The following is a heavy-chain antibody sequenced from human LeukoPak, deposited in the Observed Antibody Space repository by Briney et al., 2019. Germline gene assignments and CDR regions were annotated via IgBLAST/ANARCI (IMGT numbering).Heavy chain of an antibody. CDR3: AKRGVVIRVILVGFHKEAQYFDS. CDR2: ISDSGGRT. V-gene: IGHV3-23*01. CDR1: GITLSNYG. D-gene: IGHD3-22*01. Sequence: GGSLRLSCAVSGITLSNYGMSGVRQTPGKGLEWVAGISDSGGRTNYADSVKGRFTIYRDNPKNTLYLQMNSLRAEDTAVYFCAKRGVVIRVILVGFHKEAQYFDSWGQGALVTVSS. J-gene: IGHJ4*02.